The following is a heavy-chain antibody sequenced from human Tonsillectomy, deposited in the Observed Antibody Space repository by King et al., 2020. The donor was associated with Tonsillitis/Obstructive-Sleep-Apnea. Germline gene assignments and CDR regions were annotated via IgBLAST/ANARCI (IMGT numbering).Heavy chain of an antibody. CDR3: AKISSGEFLRYLDY. Sequence: EVQLVESGGLLLQPGGSLRLSCAASGFTFSTYAMSWVRQAPGKGLEWVSSISGSGATTYYADSVKGRFTISRDTSKNTLYLQMNTLRAEDTAIYYCAKISSGEFLRYLDYWGQGTLVTVYS. J-gene: IGHJ4*02. CDR1: GFTFSTYA. V-gene: IGHV3-23*04. CDR2: ISGSGATT. D-gene: IGHD3-10*01.